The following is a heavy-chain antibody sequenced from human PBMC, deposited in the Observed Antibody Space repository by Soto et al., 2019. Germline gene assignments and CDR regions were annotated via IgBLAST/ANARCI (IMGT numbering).Heavy chain of an antibody. J-gene: IGHJ6*02. CDR1: GFTFSSYA. D-gene: IGHD3-10*01. CDR2: ISYDGSNK. V-gene: IGHV3-30-3*01. Sequence: GGSLRLSCAASGFTFSSYAMHWVRQAPGKGLEWVAVISYDGSNKYYADSVKGRFTISRDNSKNTLYLQMNSLRAEDTAVYYCARYYGLGRGFTAHYYYGMDVWGQGTTVTVSS. CDR3: ARYYGLGRGFTAHYYYGMDV.